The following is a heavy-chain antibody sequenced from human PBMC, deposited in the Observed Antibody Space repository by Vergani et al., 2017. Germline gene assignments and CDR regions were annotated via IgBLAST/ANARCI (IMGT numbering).Heavy chain of an antibody. D-gene: IGHD2-2*02. J-gene: IGHJ5*02. CDR1: GYSFTSYW. CDR2: IYPGDSYT. Sequence: EVQLVQSGAEVKKPGESLKISCKGSGYSFTSYWIGWVRQMPGKGLEWMGIIYPGDSYTNYNPSFQGHVTISADKSISTAYLQWSSLKASDTAMYYCATLRYCSSTSCYTNYNWFDPWGQGTLVTVSS. CDR3: ATLRYCSSTSCYTNYNWFDP. V-gene: IGHV5-51*03.